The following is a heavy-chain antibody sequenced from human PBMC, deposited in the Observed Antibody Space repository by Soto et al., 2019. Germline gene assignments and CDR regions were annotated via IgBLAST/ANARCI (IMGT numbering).Heavy chain of an antibody. V-gene: IGHV4-34*01. Sequence: SETLSLTCVVYGGSFSDYYWSWIRQPPGKGLEWIGEINHGGSTNYNPSLKSRVTITVDTSKSQFSLKLSSVTAADTAVYFCARQSGTYYGAVDIWGQGTMVTVSS. J-gene: IGHJ3*02. CDR2: INHGGST. CDR1: GGSFSDYY. D-gene: IGHD1-26*01. CDR3: ARQSGTYYGAVDI.